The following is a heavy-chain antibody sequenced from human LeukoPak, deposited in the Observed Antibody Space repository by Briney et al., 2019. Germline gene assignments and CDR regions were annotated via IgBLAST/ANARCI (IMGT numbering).Heavy chain of an antibody. D-gene: IGHD6-13*01. CDR1: GYTFTSYG. V-gene: IGHV1-18*01. CDR2: ISAYNGNT. J-gene: IGHJ5*02. CDR3: ARVRQQLDWFDP. Sequence: ASAKVSCKTSGYTFTSYGISWVRQAPGQGLEWMGWISAYNGNTNYAQKLQGRVTMTTDTSTSTAYMELRSLRSDDTAVYYCARVRQQLDWFDPWGQGTLVTVSS.